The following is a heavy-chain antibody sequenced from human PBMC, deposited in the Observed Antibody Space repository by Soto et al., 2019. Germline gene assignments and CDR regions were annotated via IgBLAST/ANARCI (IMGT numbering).Heavy chain of an antibody. CDR1: GFTFSSYW. D-gene: IGHD2-8*01. J-gene: IGHJ4*02. CDR3: ARVRNGGSDFAY. V-gene: IGHV3-74*01. CDR2: IKTDGSIT. Sequence: EVQLVESGGDLVQPGGSLRLSCAASGFTFSSYWMHWVRQAPGKGLVWVSRIKTDGSITSYADSVKGRFTTSRDNTKNTLYLQMNSQRAEDTAVYDCARVRNGGSDFAYWGQGTLVTVSS.